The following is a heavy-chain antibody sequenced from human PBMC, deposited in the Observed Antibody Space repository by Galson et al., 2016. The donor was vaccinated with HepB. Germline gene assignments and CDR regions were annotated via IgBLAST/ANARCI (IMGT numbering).Heavy chain of an antibody. CDR3: AREGAEMAVAGTAFDY. J-gene: IGHJ4*02. CDR2: IWNAGSYR. Sequence: SLRLSCAASGFTFSGYGMHWVRQAPGKGLEWVALIWNAGSYRYYADSVKGRFTISRDNSKNTLYLQLNSLRAEDTAVYYRAREGAEMAVAGTAFDYWGQGTLVTVSS. D-gene: IGHD6-19*01. CDR1: GFTFSGYG. V-gene: IGHV3-33*01.